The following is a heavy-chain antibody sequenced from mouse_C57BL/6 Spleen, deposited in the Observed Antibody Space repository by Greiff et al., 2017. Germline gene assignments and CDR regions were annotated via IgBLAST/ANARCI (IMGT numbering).Heavy chain of an antibody. CDR3: ARGGLPSYAMDY. V-gene: IGHV1-42*01. Sequence: EVQLQQSGPELVKPGASVKISCKASGYSFTGYYMNWVKQSPEKSLEWIGEINPSTGGTTYNQKFKGKATLTVDKSSSTAYMQLKSLTSEDSAVYYCARGGLPSYAMDYWGQGTSVTVSS. D-gene: IGHD2-1*01. CDR2: INPSTGGT. CDR1: GYSFTGYY. J-gene: IGHJ4*01.